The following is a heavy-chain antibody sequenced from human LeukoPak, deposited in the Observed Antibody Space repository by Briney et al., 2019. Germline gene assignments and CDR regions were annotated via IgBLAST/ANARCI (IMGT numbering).Heavy chain of an antibody. CDR1: GGSISGYY. V-gene: IGHV4-59*01. CDR3: ARSDGYGLVGI. D-gene: IGHD3-10*01. CDR2: IYYSGST. Sequence: SETLSLTCTVSGGSISGYYWSWIRQPPGKGLEWIAYIYYSGSTYYNPSLKSRVTISVDTSKNQFSLNLSSVTAADTAVYYCARSDGYGLVGIWGQGTMVTVSS. J-gene: IGHJ3*02.